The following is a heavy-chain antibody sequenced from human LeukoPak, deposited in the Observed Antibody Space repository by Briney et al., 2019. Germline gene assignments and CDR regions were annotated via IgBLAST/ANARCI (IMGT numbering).Heavy chain of an antibody. CDR2: IYTSGST. CDR3: ARYCSGGSCRGWYFDL. CDR1: GGSISSYY. D-gene: IGHD2-15*01. V-gene: IGHV4-4*07. J-gene: IGHJ2*01. Sequence: PSETLSLTCTVSGGSISSYYWSWIRQPAGKGLEWIGRIYTSGSTNYNPSLKSRVTISVDTSKNQFSLKLSSVTAADTAVYYCARYCSGGSCRGWYFDLWGRGTLVTVSS.